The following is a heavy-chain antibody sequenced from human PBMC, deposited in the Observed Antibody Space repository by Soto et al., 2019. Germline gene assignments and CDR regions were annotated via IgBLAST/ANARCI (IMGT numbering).Heavy chain of an antibody. Sequence: PGGSLRLSCAASGFTFSSYSMNWVRQAPGKGLEWVSSISSSSSYIYYADSVKGRFTVSRDNAKNSLYLQMNSLRAEDTAVYYCARDNYYGSGSSNYYYYYGMDVWGQGTTVTVSS. CDR3: ARDNYYGSGSSNYYYYYGMDV. J-gene: IGHJ6*02. CDR1: GFTFSSYS. CDR2: ISSSSSYI. D-gene: IGHD3-10*01. V-gene: IGHV3-21*01.